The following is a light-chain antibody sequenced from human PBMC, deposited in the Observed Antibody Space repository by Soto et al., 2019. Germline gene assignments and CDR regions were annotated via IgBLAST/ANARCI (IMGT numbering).Light chain of an antibody. V-gene: IGKV3-15*01. CDR1: QSVSSN. CDR2: GAY. CDR3: QQYNIWPPIT. Sequence: EIVMTQSPATLSVSPGERSTLSCRASQSVSSNLAWYQQTPGQAPRLLIYGAYTRAAGVPARFSGSGSGTEFTLTITSLQSEDIALYYCQQYNIWPPITFGQGTRLEIK. J-gene: IGKJ5*01.